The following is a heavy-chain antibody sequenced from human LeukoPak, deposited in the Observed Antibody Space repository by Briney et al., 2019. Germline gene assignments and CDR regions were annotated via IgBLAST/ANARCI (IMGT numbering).Heavy chain of an antibody. CDR2: IYYSGST. J-gene: IGHJ6*02. Sequence: PSETLSLTCTVSGGSISIYYWSWIRQPPGKGLEWIGYIYYSGSTNYNPSLKSRVTISVDTSKNQFSLKLSSVTAADTAVYYCARQDYYYYGMDVWGQGTTVTVSS. CDR1: GGSISIYY. CDR3: ARQDYYYYGMDV. V-gene: IGHV4-59*08.